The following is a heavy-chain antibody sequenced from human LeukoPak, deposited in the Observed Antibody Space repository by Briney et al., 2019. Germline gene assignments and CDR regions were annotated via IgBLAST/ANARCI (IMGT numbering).Heavy chain of an antibody. J-gene: IGHJ4*02. D-gene: IGHD6-13*01. CDR1: GGTFSSYA. V-gene: IGHV1-69*04. CDR2: IIPILGIA. CDR3: ARDPKGSSWSPGPFDY. Sequence: SVKVSCKASGGTFSSYAISWVRQAPGQGLEWMGRIIPILGIANYAQKFQGRVTITADKSTSTAYMELSSLRSEDTAVYYCARDPKGSSWSPGPFDYWGQGTLVTASS.